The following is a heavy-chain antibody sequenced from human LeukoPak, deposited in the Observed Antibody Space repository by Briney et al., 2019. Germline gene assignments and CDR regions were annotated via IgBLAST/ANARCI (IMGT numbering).Heavy chain of an antibody. CDR3: ATGQDWGDFDY. J-gene: IGHJ4*02. Sequence: ASVKVSCKASGGTFSSYAISWVRQAPGQGLEWMGGIIPIFGTANYAQKFQGRVTMTEDTSTDTAYMELSSLRSEDTAVYYCATGQDWGDFDYWGQGTLVTVSS. CDR2: IIPIFGTA. CDR1: GGTFSSYA. D-gene: IGHD3/OR15-3a*01. V-gene: IGHV1-69*06.